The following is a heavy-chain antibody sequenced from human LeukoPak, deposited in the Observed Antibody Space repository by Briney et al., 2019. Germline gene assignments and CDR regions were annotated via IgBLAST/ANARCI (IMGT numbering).Heavy chain of an antibody. J-gene: IGHJ5*02. CDR3: ARHGTSGTNLNWFDP. V-gene: IGHV4-59*01. D-gene: IGHD1-1*01. CDR1: GGSISSFY. CDR2: IYYSGST. Sequence: PSETLSLTCTVSGGSISSFYWSWIRQPPGKGLEWIGYIYYSGSTNYNPSLKSRVTILVDTSKNQFSLKLSSVTAADTAVYYCARHGTSGTNLNWFDPWGQGTLVTVSS.